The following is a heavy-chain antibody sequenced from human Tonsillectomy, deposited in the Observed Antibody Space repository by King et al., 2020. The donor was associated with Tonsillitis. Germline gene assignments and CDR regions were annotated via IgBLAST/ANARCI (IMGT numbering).Heavy chain of an antibody. CDR1: GFTFRNYA. CDR3: GKEIAKSGGWDWLDS. J-gene: IGHJ5*01. CDR2: ITDSGAST. V-gene: IGHV3-23*04. D-gene: IGHD2-15*01. Sequence: VQLVESGGGLVQPGGSLRLSCVASGFTFRNYAMSWVRQAPGKGLEWVSSITDSGASTYYTDSVKGRFTISRDNSNNTLYLQVNSLRAADAAVYYCGKEIAKSGGWDWLDSWGQGTLVSVSS.